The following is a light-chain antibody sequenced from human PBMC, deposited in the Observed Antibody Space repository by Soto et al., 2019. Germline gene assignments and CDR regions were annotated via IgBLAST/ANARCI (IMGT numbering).Light chain of an antibody. Sequence: VLTQSPATLSVSPGERVTLSCRASQSVSSLLAWYQQKPGQAPRLLIYSTSTRATGIPARFSGSGSGTEFTLTISSLQSEDFAVYYCQLYGDSPPYTFGQGTKVEIK. CDR1: QSVSSL. J-gene: IGKJ2*01. CDR3: QLYGDSPPYT. V-gene: IGKV3-15*01. CDR2: STS.